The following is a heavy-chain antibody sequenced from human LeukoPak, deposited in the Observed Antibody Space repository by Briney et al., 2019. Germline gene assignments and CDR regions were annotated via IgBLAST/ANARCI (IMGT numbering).Heavy chain of an antibody. CDR1: GFTFSNYD. CDR3: AKDLGNYYGSGAFDY. D-gene: IGHD3-10*01. V-gene: IGHV3-30*02. J-gene: IGHJ4*02. Sequence: PGGSLRLSCAASGFTFSNYDMHWVRQAPGKGLEWVTFIQYDGSNRYYADSVKGRFTISRDNSKNTLYLQMNSLRAEDTALYYCAKDLGNYYGSGAFDYWGQGTLVTVSS. CDR2: IQYDGSNR.